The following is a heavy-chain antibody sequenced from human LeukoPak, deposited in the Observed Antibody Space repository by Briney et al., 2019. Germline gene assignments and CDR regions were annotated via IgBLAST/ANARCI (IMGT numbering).Heavy chain of an antibody. J-gene: IGHJ6*03. V-gene: IGHV3-74*01. CDR1: GFTFSNAW. CDR3: AKSAYYYYYYMDV. CDR2: INGDGSAT. D-gene: IGHD2-21*01. Sequence: GGSLRLSCAASGFTFSNAWMSWVRQAPGKGLEWVGRINGDGSATHYADSVKGRFTISRDNSKNSLYLQMNNLRTEDTALYYCAKSAYYYYYYMDVWGKGTTVTISS.